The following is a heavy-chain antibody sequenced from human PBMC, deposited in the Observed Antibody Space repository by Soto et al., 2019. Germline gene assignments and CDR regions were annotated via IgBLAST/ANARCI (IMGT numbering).Heavy chain of an antibody. CDR3: ARGGVRKAYCGGDCYLDY. J-gene: IGHJ4*02. V-gene: IGHV3-33*01. CDR2: IWYDGSNK. Sequence: QVQLVESGGGVVQPGRSLRLSCAASGFTFSSYGIHWVRQAPGKGLEWVAVIWYDGSNKYYADSVKGRFTISRDNSKNTLYLPMNRLGAEDTAVYYCARGGVRKAYCGGDCYLDYWGQGTLVTVSS. CDR1: GFTFSSYG. D-gene: IGHD2-21*02.